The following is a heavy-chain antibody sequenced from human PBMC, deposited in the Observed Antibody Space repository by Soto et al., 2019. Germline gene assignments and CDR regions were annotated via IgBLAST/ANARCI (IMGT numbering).Heavy chain of an antibody. V-gene: IGHV4-39*01. Sequence: SETLSLTCAVSGGSIGTSAYYWGWIRQAPGKGLEWIGSINHSGNTYLSPSLKDRVTMSVDTSKNSFSLKLRSATAADTGLYYCSRRAPAGFDPWGQGTLVTVSS. CDR2: INHSGNT. CDR1: GGSIGTSAYY. CDR3: SRRAPAGFDP. J-gene: IGHJ5*02.